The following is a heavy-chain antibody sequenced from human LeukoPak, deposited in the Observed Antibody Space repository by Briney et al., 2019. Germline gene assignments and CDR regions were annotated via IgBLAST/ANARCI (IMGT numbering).Heavy chain of an antibody. Sequence: PSETLSLTCTVSGGSIGSYYWSWIRQPPGKGLEWIGYIYYSGSTNYNPPLKSRVTISVDTSKNQFSLELSSVTAADTAVYYCASGSWYDDAFDIWGQGTMVTVSS. V-gene: IGHV4-59*01. CDR3: ASGSWYDDAFDI. CDR2: IYYSGST. CDR1: GGSIGSYY. D-gene: IGHD2-15*01. J-gene: IGHJ3*02.